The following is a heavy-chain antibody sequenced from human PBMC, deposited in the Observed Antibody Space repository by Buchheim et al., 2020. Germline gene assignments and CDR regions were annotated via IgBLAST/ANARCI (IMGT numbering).Heavy chain of an antibody. J-gene: IGHJ6*03. CDR1: GYTFTSYD. Sequence: QVQLVQSGAEVKKPGASVKVSCKASGYTFTSYDINWVRQATGQGLEWMGWMNPNSGNTGYAQKFQGRVTMTRNTPISTAYMELSSLGSEDTAVYYCARSGLLWFGELLGYYYYYMDVWGKGTT. CDR3: ARSGLLWFGELLGYYYYYMDV. D-gene: IGHD3-10*01. V-gene: IGHV1-8*01. CDR2: MNPNSGNT.